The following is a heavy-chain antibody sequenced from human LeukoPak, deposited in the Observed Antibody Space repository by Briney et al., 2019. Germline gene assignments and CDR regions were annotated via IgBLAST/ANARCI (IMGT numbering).Heavy chain of an antibody. Sequence: PGGSLRLSCAASGFTHSVYWMGWVRQAPGKGLEWVADIKHDGSETYHVDFVKGRFTISRDNAESSLYLQMNSLRAEDTALYYCVRHYYDSSSWSFDMWGQGTMVTVSP. CDR1: GFTHSVYW. J-gene: IGHJ3*02. V-gene: IGHV3-7*01. CDR2: IKHDGSET. CDR3: VRHYYDSSSWSFDM. D-gene: IGHD3-16*01.